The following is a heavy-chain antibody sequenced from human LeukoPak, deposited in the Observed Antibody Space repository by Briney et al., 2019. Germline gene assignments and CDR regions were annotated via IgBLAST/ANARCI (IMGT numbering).Heavy chain of an antibody. J-gene: IGHJ4*02. Sequence: GRSLRLSCAASGFTFSSYAMHWVRQAPGKGLEWVAFISYDGSYKYYADSVKGRFTISRDNSKNTLYLQMNSLRAEDTAVYYCERSTPNNYFDFWGQGTLVTVSS. CDR1: GFTFSSYA. CDR2: ISYDGSYK. V-gene: IGHV3-30*04. CDR3: ERSTPNNYFDF.